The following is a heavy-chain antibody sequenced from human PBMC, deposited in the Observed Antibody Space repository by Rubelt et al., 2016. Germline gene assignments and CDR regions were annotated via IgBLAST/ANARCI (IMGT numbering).Heavy chain of an antibody. CDR3: AKGGDSYNPGYYYYYGMDV. CDR2: ISGSGGST. J-gene: IGHJ6*02. V-gene: IGHV3-23*01. Sequence: WVSAISGSGGSTYYADSVKGRFTISRDNSKNTLYLQMNSLRAEDTAVYYCAKGGDSYNPGYYYYYGMDVWGQGTTVTVSS. D-gene: IGHD5-24*01.